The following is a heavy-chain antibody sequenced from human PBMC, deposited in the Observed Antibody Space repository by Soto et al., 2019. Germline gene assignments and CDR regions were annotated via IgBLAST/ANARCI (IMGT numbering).Heavy chain of an antibody. CDR2: INPNSGGT. CDR1: GYTFTGYY. CDR3: ARGTERSDFEWLFRYYYYYGMDV. J-gene: IGHJ6*02. Sequence: ASLKVSCKASGYTFTGYYMHWGRQAPGQRLEGMGWINPNSGGTNYAQKFQGRVTMTRDTSISTAYMELSRLRSDDTAVYYCARGTERSDFEWLFRYYYYYGMDVWGQGTTVTVSS. V-gene: IGHV1-2*02. D-gene: IGHD3-9*01.